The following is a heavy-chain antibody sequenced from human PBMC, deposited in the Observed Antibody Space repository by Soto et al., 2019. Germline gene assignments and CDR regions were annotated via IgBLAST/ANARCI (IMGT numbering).Heavy chain of an antibody. V-gene: IGHV3-53*01. CDR1: GFTFSGFA. J-gene: IGHJ5*02. CDR3: ARDTGYCSSTSCPNWFDP. CDR2: LYSGGST. Sequence: EVQLVESGGGLVQPGGSLKLSCGASGFTFSGFAMHWVRQAPGKGLEWVSVLYSGGSTYYADSVKGRFTISRDNSKNTLYLQMNSLRAEDTAVYYCARDTGYCSSTSCPNWFDPWGQGTLVTVSS. D-gene: IGHD2-2*01.